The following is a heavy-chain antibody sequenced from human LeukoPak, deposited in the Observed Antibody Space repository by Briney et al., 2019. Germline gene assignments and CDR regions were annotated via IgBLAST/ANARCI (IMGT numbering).Heavy chain of an antibody. CDR1: GFTFSVYA. CDR2: ISSSSSYI. D-gene: IGHD2-2*01. CDR3: ARLVRTSYVYYYYYMDV. Sequence: GGSLRLSCAASGFTFSVYAMTWVRQAPGKGLEWVSSISSSSSYIYYVDSVKGRFTISRDNAKNSLYLQMNSLRAEDTAVYYCARLVRTSYVYYYYYMDVWGKGTTVTVSS. V-gene: IGHV3-21*01. J-gene: IGHJ6*03.